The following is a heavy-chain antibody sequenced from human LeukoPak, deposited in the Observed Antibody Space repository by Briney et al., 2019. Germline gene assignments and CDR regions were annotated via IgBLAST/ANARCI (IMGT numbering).Heavy chain of an antibody. CDR2: INPNSGGT. D-gene: IGHD3-22*01. Sequence: ASVKVSCKASGYTFTGYYMHWVRQAPGQGLEWMRWINPNSGGTNYAQKFQGRVTMTRDTSISTAYMELSRLRSDDTAVYYCARAHYYDSSGYYPVYWGQGTLVTVSS. J-gene: IGHJ4*02. CDR1: GYTFTGYY. V-gene: IGHV1-2*02. CDR3: ARAHYYDSSGYYPVY.